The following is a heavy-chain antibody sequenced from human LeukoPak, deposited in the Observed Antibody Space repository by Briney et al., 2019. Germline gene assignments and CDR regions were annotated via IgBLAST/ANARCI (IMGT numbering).Heavy chain of an antibody. CDR3: ASRRDGYTYDY. D-gene: IGHD5-24*01. CDR1: GGSISSGGYY. J-gene: IGHJ4*02. CDR2: IYYSVST. V-gene: IGHV4-31*03. Sequence: SQTLSLTCTVSGGSISSGGYYWSWIRQHPGKGLEWIGYIYYSVSTYYNPSLKSRVTISVDTSKNQFSLKLSSVTAADPAVYYCASRRDGYTYDYWGQGTLVTVSS.